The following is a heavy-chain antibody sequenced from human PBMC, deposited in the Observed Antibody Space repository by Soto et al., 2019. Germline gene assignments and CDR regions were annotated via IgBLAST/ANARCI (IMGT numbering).Heavy chain of an antibody. CDR2: ISAYNGNT. CDR1: GYTFTGYY. Sequence: GASVKVSCKASGYTFTGYYMHCVRQAPGQGLEWMGWISAYNGNTNYAQKLQGRVTMTTDTSTSTAYMELRSLRSDDTAVYYCAREGLTVTTDYYYYGMDVWGQGTTVTVSS. V-gene: IGHV1-18*04. J-gene: IGHJ6*02. CDR3: AREGLTVTTDYYYYGMDV. D-gene: IGHD4-17*01.